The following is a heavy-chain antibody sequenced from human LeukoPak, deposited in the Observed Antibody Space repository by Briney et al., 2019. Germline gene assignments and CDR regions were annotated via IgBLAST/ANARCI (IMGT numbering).Heavy chain of an antibody. CDR3: ASIAVIVLGDY. V-gene: IGHV1-2*02. J-gene: IGHJ4*02. CDR1: AHIYTDEY. D-gene: IGHD6-19*01. CDR2: INPKSGGT. Sequence: ASAKAYCANYAHIYTDEYSRGRLQVSVQALEWMGWINPKSGGTNYAQKFQGRVTMTRDTSISTAYMELSRLRSDDTAVYYCASIAVIVLGDYWGQGTLVTVSS.